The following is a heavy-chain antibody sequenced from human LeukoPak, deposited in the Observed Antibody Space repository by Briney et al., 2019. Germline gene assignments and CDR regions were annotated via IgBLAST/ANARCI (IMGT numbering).Heavy chain of an antibody. CDR1: GYSFTAQY. CDR3: ASYPRSVSTLPYDY. V-gene: IGHV1-2*02. Sequence: GASVKVSCKASGYSFTAQYMHWLRQAPGQGLEWMGWINPNNGDTKYAQSFLGRVTMTRDTSTTTAYMELSSLRSDDTAVYFCASYPRSVSTLPYDYWGQGTLVTVSS. J-gene: IGHJ4*02. D-gene: IGHD5/OR15-5a*01. CDR2: INPNNGDT.